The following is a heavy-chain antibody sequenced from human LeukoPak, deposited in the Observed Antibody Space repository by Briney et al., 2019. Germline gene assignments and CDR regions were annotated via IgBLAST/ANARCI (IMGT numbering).Heavy chain of an antibody. CDR1: GFTFSNFD. J-gene: IGHJ4*02. D-gene: IGHD3-10*01. CDR3: AKDRDYYGSGSGPLDY. CDR2: ISHDGSNK. Sequence: GGSLRLSCAASGFTFSNFDMHWVRQAPGEGLEWVAVISHDGSNKYYADSVKGRFTISRDNSKNTLYLQMNSLRAEDTAVYYCAKDRDYYGSGSGPLDYWGQGTLVTVSS. V-gene: IGHV3-30*18.